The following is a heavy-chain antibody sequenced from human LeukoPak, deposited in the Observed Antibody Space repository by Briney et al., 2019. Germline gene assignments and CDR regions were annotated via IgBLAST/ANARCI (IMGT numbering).Heavy chain of an antibody. CDR3: ARGPTATPVVFFDY. D-gene: IGHD3-22*01. CDR2: IYYSGST. Sequence: SETLSLTCTVSGVSISSYYWSWIRQPPGKGLEWIGYIYYSGSTNYNPSLKSRVTISVDTSKNQFSLKLSSVTAADTAVYYCARGPTATPVVFFDYWGQGTLVTVSS. CDR1: GVSISSYY. V-gene: IGHV4-59*01. J-gene: IGHJ4*02.